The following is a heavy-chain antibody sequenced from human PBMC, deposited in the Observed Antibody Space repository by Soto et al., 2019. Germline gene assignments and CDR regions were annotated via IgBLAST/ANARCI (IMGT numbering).Heavy chain of an antibody. CDR2: IIPILGIA. J-gene: IGHJ5*02. CDR1: GGTFSSYT. Sequence: QVQLVQSGAEVKKPGSSVKVSCKASGGTFSSYTISWVRQAPGQGLEWMGRIIPILGIANYAQKFQGRVTITADKSTRTAYMELSSLRSEDTAVYYCARDPTAMVTAYNWFDPWGQGTLVTVSS. V-gene: IGHV1-69*08. D-gene: IGHD5-18*01. CDR3: ARDPTAMVTAYNWFDP.